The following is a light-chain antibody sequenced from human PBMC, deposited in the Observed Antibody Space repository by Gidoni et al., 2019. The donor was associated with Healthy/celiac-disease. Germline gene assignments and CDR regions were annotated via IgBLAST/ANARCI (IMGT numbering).Light chain of an antibody. CDR1: QSVSSSY. CDR3: QQYGSSPPYT. Sequence: DIVLTPSPAPLSLSPGERATLSCRASQSVSSSYIAWYQQKPGQAPRLLIYGASSRATGIPDRFSGSGSGTDFTLTISRLEPEDFAVYYCQQYGSSPPYTFGQGTKLEIK. V-gene: IGKV3-20*01. CDR2: GAS. J-gene: IGKJ2*01.